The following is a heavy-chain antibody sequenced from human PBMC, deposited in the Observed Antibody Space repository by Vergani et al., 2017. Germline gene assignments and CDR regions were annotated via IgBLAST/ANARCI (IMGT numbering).Heavy chain of an antibody. CDR2: IWYDGSNK. V-gene: IGHV3-33*01. J-gene: IGHJ6*02. D-gene: IGHD5-12*01. CDR3: ARDTVGGGYSYYGMDV. CDR1: GFTFSSYG. Sequence: QVQLVESGGGVVQPGRSLRLSCAASGFTFSSYGMHWVRQAPGKGLEWVAVIWYDGSNKYYADSVKSRFTISRDNSKNTLYLQMNSLRAEDTAVYYCARDTVGGGYSYYGMDVWGQGTTVTVSS.